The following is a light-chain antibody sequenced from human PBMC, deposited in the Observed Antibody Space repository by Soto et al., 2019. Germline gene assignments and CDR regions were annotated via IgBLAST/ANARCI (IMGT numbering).Light chain of an antibody. Sequence: DLQMTQSPSSLSASVGDRVTITCRASQSISSYLNWYQQKPGKAPKLLIYAASSLQSGVPSRFSRSGCGTAFTLTISSLPPEDVATYYCQQSYSTPFTFGPGTKVDIK. J-gene: IGKJ3*01. CDR3: QQSYSTPFT. V-gene: IGKV1-39*01. CDR2: AAS. CDR1: QSISSY.